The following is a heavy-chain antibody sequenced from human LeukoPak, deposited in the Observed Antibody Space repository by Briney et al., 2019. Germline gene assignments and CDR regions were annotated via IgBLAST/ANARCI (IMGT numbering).Heavy chain of an antibody. J-gene: IGHJ3*02. CDR1: GFTFSSYW. D-gene: IGHD2-2*01. V-gene: IGHV3-74*01. CDR2: ISGDGNDI. CDR3: ARAYCSSNSCSGASDI. Sequence: GGSLRLSCAASGFTFSSYWMHWVRQAPGKGLVWVSRISGDGNDISYAESMKGRFTISRDNAKNTAYLRMNSLRAEDTAVYYCARAYCSSNSCSGASDIWGQGTMVTVSS.